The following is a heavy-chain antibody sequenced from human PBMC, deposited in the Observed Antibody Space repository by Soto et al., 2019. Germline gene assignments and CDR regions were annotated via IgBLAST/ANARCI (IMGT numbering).Heavy chain of an antibody. Sequence: GGSLRLSCTASGFTFGDYAMSWVRQAPGKGLEWVGFIRSKAYGGTTEYAASVKGRFTISRDDSKSIAYLQMNSLKTEDTAVYYCTRGYSRWSWDYYYYGMDVWGQGTTVTVSS. CDR2: IRSKAYGGTT. V-gene: IGHV3-49*04. CDR3: TRGYSRWSWDYYYYGMDV. CDR1: GFTFGDYA. D-gene: IGHD6-13*01. J-gene: IGHJ6*01.